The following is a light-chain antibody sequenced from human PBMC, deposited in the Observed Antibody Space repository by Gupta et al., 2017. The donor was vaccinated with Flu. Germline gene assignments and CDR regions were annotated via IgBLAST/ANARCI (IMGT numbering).Light chain of an antibody. Sequence: NCKSSQSVLYSSTNKNYLAWYQQKPGQPPKLLIYWASTRESGVPDRFSGSGSGTDFTLTISRLQAEDVAVYYCQQYYRTPQTFGQGTKLEIK. J-gene: IGKJ2*01. CDR2: WAS. V-gene: IGKV4-1*01. CDR3: QQYYRTPQT. CDR1: QSVLYSSTNKNY.